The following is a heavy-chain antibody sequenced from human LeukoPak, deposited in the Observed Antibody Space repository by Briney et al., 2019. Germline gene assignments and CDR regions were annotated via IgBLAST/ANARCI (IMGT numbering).Heavy chain of an antibody. D-gene: IGHD3-9*01. CDR2: INHSGST. J-gene: IGHJ5*02. CDR1: GGSFSGYY. Sequence: SETLSLTCTVYGGSFSGYYWSWIRQPPGKGLEWIGEINHSGSTNYNPSLKSRVTISVDTSKNQFSLKLSSVTAADTAVYYCARRLGYFDWLRYWFDPWGQGTLVTVSS. CDR3: ARRLGYFDWLRYWFDP. V-gene: IGHV4-34*01.